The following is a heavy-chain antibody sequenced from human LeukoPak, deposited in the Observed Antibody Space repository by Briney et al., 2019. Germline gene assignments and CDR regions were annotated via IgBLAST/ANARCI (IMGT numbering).Heavy chain of an antibody. D-gene: IGHD3-9*01. CDR1: GYTFTSYG. V-gene: IGHV1-18*01. CDR2: ISGYNGNT. J-gene: IGHJ4*02. CDR3: ARDRLPYFDWLTMAGY. Sequence: GSMKVSCTASGYTFTSYGITWVRQAPGQGLEWMGWISGYNGNTKYAQRLQGRVTMTTDTSTTTAYVELRSLRPDDTAVYYCARDRLPYFDWLTMAGYWGQGTLVSVSP.